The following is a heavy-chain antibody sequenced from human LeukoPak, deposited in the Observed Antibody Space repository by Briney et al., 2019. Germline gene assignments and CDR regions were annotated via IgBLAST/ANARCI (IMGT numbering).Heavy chain of an antibody. J-gene: IGHJ4*02. D-gene: IGHD1-26*01. Sequence: ASVKVSCKASGYTFTSYYMHWVRQAPGQGLEWMGIINPSGGSTSYAQKFQGRVTMTRDTSTSTVYMELSSLRSEDTAVYYCARVGGFLVGATSREYYFDYWGQGTLVTVSS. CDR3: ARVGGFLVGATSREYYFDY. V-gene: IGHV1-46*01. CDR1: GYTFTSYY. CDR2: INPSGGST.